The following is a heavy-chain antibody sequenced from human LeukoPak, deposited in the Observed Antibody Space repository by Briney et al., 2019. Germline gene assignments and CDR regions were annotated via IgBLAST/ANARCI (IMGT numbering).Heavy chain of an antibody. J-gene: IGHJ4*02. D-gene: IGHD3-10*01. CDR2: ISYDGSNK. V-gene: IGHV3-30*18. CDR1: GFTFSSYG. CDR3: AKDLLLLAYGSGTQPAT. Sequence: GGSLRLSCAASGFTFSSYGMHWVRQAPGKGLEWVAVISYDGSNKYYADSVKGRFTISRDNSKNTLYLQMNSLRAEDTAVYYCAKDLLLLAYGSGTQPATWGQGTLVTVSS.